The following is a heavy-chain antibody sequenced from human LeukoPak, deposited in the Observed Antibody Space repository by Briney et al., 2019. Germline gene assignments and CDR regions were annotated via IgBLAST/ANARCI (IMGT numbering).Heavy chain of an antibody. V-gene: IGHV4-30-4*01. Sequence: SETLSLTCTVSGGSISSSSYYWSWIRQPPGKDLEWIGYMYYSGSAYYNPSLKSRVSISVDTSKKQFSLKLTSVTAADTAVYYCARAHTSEYCSGGSCYSDTWFDPWGQGTLVTVSS. J-gene: IGHJ5*02. CDR2: MYYSGSA. D-gene: IGHD2-15*01. CDR1: GGSISSSSYY. CDR3: ARAHTSEYCSGGSCYSDTWFDP.